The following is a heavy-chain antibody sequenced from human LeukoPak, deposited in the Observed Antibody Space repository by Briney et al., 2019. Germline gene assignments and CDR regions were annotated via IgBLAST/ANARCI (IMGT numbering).Heavy chain of an antibody. V-gene: IGHV3-23*01. D-gene: IGHD2-2*02. Sequence: GGSPRLSCAASGFTFSNYAMSWVRQAPGKGLEWVSAFSGSGGSTYYADSVKGRFTISRDNSKNTLYPQMNSLRAEDTAVYYCAKDVGYCSSTTCYKPFDYWGQGTLVTVSS. CDR1: GFTFSNYA. CDR2: FSGSGGST. CDR3: AKDVGYCSSTTCYKPFDY. J-gene: IGHJ4*02.